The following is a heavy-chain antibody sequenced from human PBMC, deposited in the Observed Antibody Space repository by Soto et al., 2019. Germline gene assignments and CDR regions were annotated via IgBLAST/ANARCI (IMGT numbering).Heavy chain of an antibody. CDR2: INAGNGNT. Sequence: QVQLVQSGAEKTKPGASVKVSCKASGYTFTSYAIDWVRQAPGQRLEWMGWINAGNGNTKYSQKFQGRVTITRDTSASTAYMELSSLRYEDTAVYYCARGFPFWFDPWGQGTLVTVSS. D-gene: IGHD3-16*01. CDR3: ARGFPFWFDP. CDR1: GYTFTSYA. J-gene: IGHJ5*02. V-gene: IGHV1-3*05.